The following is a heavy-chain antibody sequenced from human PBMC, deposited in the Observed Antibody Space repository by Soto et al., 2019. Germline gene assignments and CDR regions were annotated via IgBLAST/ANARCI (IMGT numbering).Heavy chain of an antibody. CDR2: IIPIFGTA. CDR3: ARDVDTAMAL. V-gene: IGHV1-69*13. D-gene: IGHD5-18*01. Sequence: VASVKVSCKATGGTFSSYAISWVRQAPGQGLEWMGGIIPIFGTANYAQKFQGRVTITADESTSTAYMELSSLRSEDTAVYYCARDVDTAMALWGQGTLVTVSS. J-gene: IGHJ4*02. CDR1: GGTFSSYA.